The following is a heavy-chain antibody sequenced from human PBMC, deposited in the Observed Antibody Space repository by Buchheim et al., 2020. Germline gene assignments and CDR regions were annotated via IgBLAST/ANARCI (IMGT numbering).Heavy chain of an antibody. V-gene: IGHV5-10-1*01. CDR1: GYTFTTDYW. CDR3: ASHPDY. CDR2: IDPSDSYT. J-gene: IGHJ4*02. Sequence: EVQLVQSGAEVKKAGESLKISCQISGYTFTTDYWIAWVRQMPGKGLEWMGRIDPSDSYTNYSPSFQGHVTISADKSISTAYLQWSSLKASDTAMYYCASHPDYWGQGTL.